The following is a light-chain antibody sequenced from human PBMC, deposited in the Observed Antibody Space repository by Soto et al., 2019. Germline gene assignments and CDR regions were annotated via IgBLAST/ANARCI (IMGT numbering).Light chain of an antibody. J-gene: IGKJ2*01. V-gene: IGKV3-20*01. Sequence: EIVLTPSPGTLSLSPGERATLSCRASQSVSSSYLAWYQQKPGQAPRLLIYGASSRATGIPDRFSGSGSGTDFTLTISRLEPEDFAVYYCQQYGSSPPYTLGQGTKLELK. CDR2: GAS. CDR3: QQYGSSPPYT. CDR1: QSVSSSY.